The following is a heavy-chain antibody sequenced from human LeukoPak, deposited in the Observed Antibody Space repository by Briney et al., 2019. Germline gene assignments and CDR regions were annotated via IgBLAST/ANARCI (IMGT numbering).Heavy chain of an antibody. Sequence: PGGSLRLSCAASGFTFSSYGMYWVRQAPGKGLEWVAVIWYDGSNKYYADSLKGRFTISGDNSKNTLYLQMNSLRAEDTAVYYCARPRSSSWIDAFDIWGQGTMVTVSS. CDR2: IWYDGSNK. CDR1: GFTFSSYG. D-gene: IGHD6-13*01. V-gene: IGHV3-33*01. CDR3: ARPRSSSWIDAFDI. J-gene: IGHJ3*02.